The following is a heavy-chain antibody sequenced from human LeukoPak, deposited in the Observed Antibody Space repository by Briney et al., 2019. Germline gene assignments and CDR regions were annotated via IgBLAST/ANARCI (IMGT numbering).Heavy chain of an antibody. V-gene: IGHV1-69*13. D-gene: IGHD5-18*01. CDR1: GGTFSSYA. J-gene: IGHJ4*02. CDR2: IIPIFGTA. CDR3: ARQGIQTYYFDY. Sequence: ASVKVSCKASGGTFSSYAISWVRQAPGQGLEWMGGIIPIFGTANYAQKFQGRVTSTADESTSTAYMELSSLRSEDTAVYYCARQGIQTYYFDYWGQGTLVTVSS.